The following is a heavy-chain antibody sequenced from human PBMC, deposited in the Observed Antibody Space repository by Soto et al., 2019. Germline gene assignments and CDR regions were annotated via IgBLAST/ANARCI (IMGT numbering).Heavy chain of an antibody. D-gene: IGHD4-4*01. CDR1: GYTFTSYA. CDR2: INAGNGNT. V-gene: IGHV1-3*01. CDR3: ARGSAVTTLAYDY. Sequence: QVQLVQSGAEVKKPGASVKVSCKASGYTFTSYAMHWVRQAPGQRLEWMGWINAGNGNTKYSQKFQGRVTITRETSASTAYMELISLRSEDTAVYYCARGSAVTTLAYDYWGQGTLVTVSS. J-gene: IGHJ4*02.